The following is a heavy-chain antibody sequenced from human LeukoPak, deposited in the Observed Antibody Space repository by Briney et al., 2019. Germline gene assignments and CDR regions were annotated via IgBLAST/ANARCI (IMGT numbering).Heavy chain of an antibody. CDR3: AKDGGGNCYDPIDY. CDR2: TTDSGRSS. J-gene: IGHJ4*02. V-gene: IGHV3-23*01. Sequence: PGGSLKLSCAFSGFTFSNYAMSWVRQAPGKGLEWISGTTDSGRSSYFADSVRGRFTISRDKSKNTLYLQMNSLRAEDTALYFCAKDGGGNCYDPIDYWGQGILVTVSS. D-gene: IGHD2-21*01. CDR1: GFTFSNYA.